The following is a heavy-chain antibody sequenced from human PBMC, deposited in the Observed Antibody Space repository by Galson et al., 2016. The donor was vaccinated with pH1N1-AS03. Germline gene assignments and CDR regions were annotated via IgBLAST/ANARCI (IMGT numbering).Heavy chain of an antibody. Sequence: SVKVSCKASGYIFTGFYVHWVRQAPGQGLEWMGWINPNNGVTNYAQKFQAWVTMTGDTSISTAYLQWSSLKASDTAIYYCARQQFDGMDVWGQGTTVSVSS. J-gene: IGHJ6*02. CDR3: ARQQFDGMDV. CDR2: INPNNGVT. D-gene: IGHD6-6*01. V-gene: IGHV1-2*04. CDR1: GYIFTGFY.